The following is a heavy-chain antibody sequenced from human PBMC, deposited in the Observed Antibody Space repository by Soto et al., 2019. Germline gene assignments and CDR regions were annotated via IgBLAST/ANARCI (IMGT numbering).Heavy chain of an antibody. CDR2: IKQDGGEK. CDR3: ASSGRWLINMNIDY. V-gene: IGHV3-7*01. CDR1: GFTFSNYW. Sequence: EVQLVESGRGLVQPGGSLRLSCAASGFTFSNYWMTWVRQAPGKGLEWVANIKQDGGEKYYVDSVKGRFNIARDNGKKSVYLQMNSLGEEDTAVYYCASSGRWLINMNIDYGGQGTLVTVSA. D-gene: IGHD6-19*01. J-gene: IGHJ4*02.